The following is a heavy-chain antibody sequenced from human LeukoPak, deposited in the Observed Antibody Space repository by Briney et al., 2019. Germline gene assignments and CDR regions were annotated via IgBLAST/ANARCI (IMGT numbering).Heavy chain of an antibody. CDR2: IYTSGST. D-gene: IGHD6-13*01. V-gene: IGHV4-4*07. CDR3: ARDSSGWYDPRWFDP. J-gene: IGHJ5*02. CDR1: GGSISSYY. Sequence: SETLSLTCAVSGGSISSYYWSWIRQPAGKGLEWIGRIYTSGSTNYNPSLKSRVTMSVDTSKNQFSLKLSSVTAADTAVYYCARDSSGWYDPRWFDPWGQGTLVTVSS.